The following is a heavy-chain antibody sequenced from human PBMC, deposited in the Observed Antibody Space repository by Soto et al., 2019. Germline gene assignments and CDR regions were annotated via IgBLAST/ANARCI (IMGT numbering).Heavy chain of an antibody. CDR2: INPNSRGT. Sequence: ASVKVSCKASGYTFTDYFIHWVRQAPGQGFEWMGWINPNSRGTNYAQKFQGRVTMTRDTSNSTAYMELRGLTSDDTAVYYCARVTLKAGNWFDPWGQGTLVTVSS. CDR1: GYTFTDYF. J-gene: IGHJ5*02. CDR3: ARVTLKAGNWFDP. V-gene: IGHV1-2*02.